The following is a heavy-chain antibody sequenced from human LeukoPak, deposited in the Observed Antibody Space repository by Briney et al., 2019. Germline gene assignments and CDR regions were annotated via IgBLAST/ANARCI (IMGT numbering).Heavy chain of an antibody. D-gene: IGHD5-24*01. V-gene: IGHV4-59*01. J-gene: IGHJ4*02. CDR3: ARGQDGCNPNFFDY. CDR1: GGSFSGYY. Sequence: SETLSLTCAVYGGSFSGYYWSWIRQPPGKGLEWIGYIYYSGSTNYNPSLKSRVTISVDTSKNQFSLKLSSVTAADTAVYYCARGQDGCNPNFFDYWGQGTLVTVSS. CDR2: IYYSGST.